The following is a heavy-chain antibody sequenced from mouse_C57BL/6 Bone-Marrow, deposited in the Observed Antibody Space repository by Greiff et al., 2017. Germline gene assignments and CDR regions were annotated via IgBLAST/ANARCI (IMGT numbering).Heavy chain of an antibody. CDR2: ISSGGSYT. CDR3: ARPRRYFDV. J-gene: IGHJ1*03. V-gene: IGHV5-6*01. D-gene: IGHD3-1*01. CDR1: GFTFSSYG. Sequence: EVQLVESGGDLVKPGGSLKLSCAASGFTFSSYGMSCVRQTPDKRLEWVATISSGGSYTYYPDSVKGRFTISRDNAKNTLYLQMSSLKSEDTAMYYCARPRRYFDVWGTGTTVTVSS.